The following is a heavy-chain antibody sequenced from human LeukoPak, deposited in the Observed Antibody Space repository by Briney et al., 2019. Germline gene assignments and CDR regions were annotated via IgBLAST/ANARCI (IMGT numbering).Heavy chain of an antibody. CDR3: ARARIAGAGTGNWFDP. Sequence: PGSSLRLSCAASGFTLSSYAMHWVRQAPAKGLEGGAVISYDGSNKYYADSVKHRFTISRDNSKHTLYLQMNSLRAEDTAVYYCARARIAGAGTGNWFDPWGQGTLVTVSS. V-gene: IGHV3-30*04. CDR1: GFTLSSYA. J-gene: IGHJ5*02. D-gene: IGHD6-19*01. CDR2: ISYDGSNK.